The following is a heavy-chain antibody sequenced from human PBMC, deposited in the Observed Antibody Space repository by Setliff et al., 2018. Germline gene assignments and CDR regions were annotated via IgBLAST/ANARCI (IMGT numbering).Heavy chain of an antibody. Sequence: ASVKVSCKASGYTFTSYGISWVRQAPGQGLEWMGWISAYNGNTNYAQKLQGRVTMTTDASTSTAYMELRSLRSDDTAVYYCARETPIHMSGYYYVKIDYWGQGTLVTVSS. CDR2: ISAYNGNT. J-gene: IGHJ4*02. V-gene: IGHV1-18*01. CDR3: ARETPIHMSGYYYVKIDY. D-gene: IGHD3-22*01. CDR1: GYTFTSYG.